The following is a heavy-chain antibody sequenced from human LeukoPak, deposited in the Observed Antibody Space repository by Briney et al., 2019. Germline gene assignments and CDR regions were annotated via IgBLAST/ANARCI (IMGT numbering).Heavy chain of an antibody. Sequence: SETLSLTCAVYGGSFSGYYWSWIRQPPGKGLEWIGEINHSGSTNYNPSLNSRVTISVDTSKNQFSLKLSSVTAADTAVYYCARALGYSYGCASRYYYYGMDVWGQGTTVTVSS. D-gene: IGHD5-18*01. J-gene: IGHJ6*02. CDR1: GGSFSGYY. CDR2: INHSGST. CDR3: ARALGYSYGCASRYYYYGMDV. V-gene: IGHV4-34*01.